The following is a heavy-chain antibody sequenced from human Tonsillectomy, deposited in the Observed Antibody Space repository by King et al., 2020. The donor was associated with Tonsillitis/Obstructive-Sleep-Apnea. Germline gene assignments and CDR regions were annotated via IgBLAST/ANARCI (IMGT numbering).Heavy chain of an antibody. V-gene: IGHV5-51*01. Sequence: QLVQSGAEVKKPGESLKISCKGSGYSFTDYWIGWVRQMPGKGLEWMGIIYPADSDTRYSPSFQGQVTISADKYINPAYLRWSSLKASDTAIYYCGRRSRFFDFHYYYMDVWGTGTTVTVSS. J-gene: IGHJ6*03. CDR2: IYPADSDT. CDR3: GRRSRFFDFHYYYMDV. CDR1: GYSFTDYW. D-gene: IGHD3/OR15-3a*01.